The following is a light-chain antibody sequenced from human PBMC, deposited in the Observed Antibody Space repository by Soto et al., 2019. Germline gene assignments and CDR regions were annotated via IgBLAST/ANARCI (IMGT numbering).Light chain of an antibody. CDR2: GAS. V-gene: IGKV3-15*01. CDR1: QTVSSK. Sequence: EIVMTQSPATLSVSPGDRATLSCRASQTVSSKLAWYQQKGGQAPRLLIYGASTRATGVPARFSGSGSGTEFTLTISSLQSEDFAVYYCQHYSNWPPETFGQGTKVEIK. J-gene: IGKJ1*01. CDR3: QHYSNWPPET.